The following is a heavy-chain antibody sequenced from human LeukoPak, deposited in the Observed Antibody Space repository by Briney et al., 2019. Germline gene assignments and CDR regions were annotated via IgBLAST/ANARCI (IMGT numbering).Heavy chain of an antibody. Sequence: GGSLRLSCAASGFTLSSYAMSWVRQALGKGLEWVSTITGSGGITHSADSVKGRFTISRDNSKNTLYLQMNSLRAEDTALYYCAKDYLYGRDYYYYMDVWGKGTTVTVSS. CDR3: AKDYLYGRDYYYYMDV. V-gene: IGHV3-23*01. D-gene: IGHD3-16*02. J-gene: IGHJ6*03. CDR1: GFTLSSYA. CDR2: ITGSGGIT.